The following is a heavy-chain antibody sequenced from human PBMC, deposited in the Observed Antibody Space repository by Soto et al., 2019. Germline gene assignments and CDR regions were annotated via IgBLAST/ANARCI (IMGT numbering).Heavy chain of an antibody. CDR1: GYTFTGYY. Sequence: ASVKVSCKASGYTFTGYYVHWVRQAPGQGLEWMGWINPNSGDTYLAQRFQGRVTMNRDTSIGTAYMELRGLTSDDTAEYYCAKGGDIVPAGTRVYIYNAMDVWGQGTTVTVSS. D-gene: IGHD5-12*01. CDR2: INPNSGDT. CDR3: AKGGDIVPAGTRVYIYNAMDV. J-gene: IGHJ6*02. V-gene: IGHV1-2*02.